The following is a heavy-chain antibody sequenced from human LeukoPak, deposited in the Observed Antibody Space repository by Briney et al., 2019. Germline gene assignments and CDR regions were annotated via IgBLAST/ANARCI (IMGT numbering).Heavy chain of an antibody. CDR3: ARDDYGVFDY. D-gene: IGHD4-17*01. CDR1: GFTVSSNY. Sequence: PGGSLRLSCAASGFTVSSNYMSWVRQAPGKGLEWVSVIYSGGSTYYADSVKGRFTTSRDNSKNTLYLQMNSLRAEDTAVYYCARDDYGVFDYWGQGTLVTVSS. V-gene: IGHV3-66*01. CDR2: IYSGGST. J-gene: IGHJ4*02.